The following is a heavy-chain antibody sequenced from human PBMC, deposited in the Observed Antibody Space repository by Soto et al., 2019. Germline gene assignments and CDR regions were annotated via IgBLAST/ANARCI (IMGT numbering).Heavy chain of an antibody. CDR3: ARDYRSYGSGSPFDY. Sequence: VQLVESGGGLLQPWGSLRLSCAASGFSFSSYAMNWVRQAPGKGLEWVSYTSSSGTTIHYADSVKGRFTISRDNAKNTLYLQMNSLRDEDTAVYYCARDYRSYGSGSPFDYWGQGTLVTVSS. CDR1: GFSFSSYA. CDR2: TSSSGTTI. J-gene: IGHJ4*02. V-gene: IGHV3-48*02. D-gene: IGHD3-10*01.